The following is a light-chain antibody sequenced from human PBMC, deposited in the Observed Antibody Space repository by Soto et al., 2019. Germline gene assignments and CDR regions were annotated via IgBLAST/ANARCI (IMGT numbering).Light chain of an antibody. V-gene: IGLV3-21*01. CDR1: DIGSKG. CDR3: QVWDSGSAHVV. Sequence: SYELTQPPSVSVAPGKTASMSCGGNDIGSKGVHWYQQKPGQAPVLVIYSDTDLPPVITERFSGSNSANLATLTISRVEAGDEADYYCQVWDSGSAHVVFGGGTKVTVL. J-gene: IGLJ2*01. CDR2: SDT.